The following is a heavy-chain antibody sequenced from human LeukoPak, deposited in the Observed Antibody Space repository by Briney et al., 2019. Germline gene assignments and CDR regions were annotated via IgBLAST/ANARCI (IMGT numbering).Heavy chain of an antibody. CDR1: GYTFTSHA. CDR3: ARERKPTGAAGMKYYYYGMDV. J-gene: IGHJ6*02. CDR2: INAGNGNT. Sequence: ASVKVSCKASGYTFTSHAMHWVRQAPGQRLEWMGWINAGNGNTKYSQEFQGRVTITRDTSASTAYMELSSLRSEDTAVYYCARERKPTGAAGMKYYYYGMDVWGQGTTVTVSS. D-gene: IGHD6-13*01. V-gene: IGHV1-3*01.